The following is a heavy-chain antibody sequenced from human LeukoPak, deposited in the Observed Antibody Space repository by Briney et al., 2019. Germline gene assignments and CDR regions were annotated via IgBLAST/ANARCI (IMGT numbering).Heavy chain of an antibody. D-gene: IGHD3-10*01. CDR3: AKDRAASSHYYGSGSFYSFDY. V-gene: IGHV3-23*01. CDR2: LSGSGGNT. Sequence: GGSLRLSCTASGFTFSLYAMSWVREAPGKGLDWVSGLSGSGGNTYYTDSVKGRFTISRDISKNTLYLQMDSLRAEDTAVYYCAKDRAASSHYYGSGSFYSFDYWGQGTLVTVSS. CDR1: GFTFSLYA. J-gene: IGHJ4*02.